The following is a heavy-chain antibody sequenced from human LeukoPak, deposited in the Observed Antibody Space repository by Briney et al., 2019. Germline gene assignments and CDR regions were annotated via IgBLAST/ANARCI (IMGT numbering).Heavy chain of an antibody. CDR2: ISGSDST. V-gene: IGHV3-23*01. J-gene: IGHJ4*02. D-gene: IGHD3-9*01. CDR3: AKGVRFLDWWILDY. CDR1: GFTFSSYA. Sequence: GGSLRLSCAASGFTFSSYAMSWVRQAPGKGLEWVSAISGSDSTYYADSGKGRFTISRDNSKNTLYLQMNSLRAEDTAIYYCAKGVRFLDWWILDYWGQGSLVTVSS.